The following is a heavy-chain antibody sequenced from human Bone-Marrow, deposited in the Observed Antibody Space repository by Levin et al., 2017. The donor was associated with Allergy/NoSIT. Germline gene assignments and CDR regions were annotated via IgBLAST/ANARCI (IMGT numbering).Heavy chain of an antibody. CDR1: GFTFSSYG. Sequence: GESLKISCAASGFTFSSYGMHWVRQAPGKGLEWVAVIWYDGSNKYYADSVKGRFTISRDNSKNTLYLQMNSLRAEDTAVYYCAKSASHSSGWTYYFDYWGQGTLVTVSS. CDR3: AKSASHSSGWTYYFDY. D-gene: IGHD6-19*01. V-gene: IGHV3-33*06. J-gene: IGHJ4*02. CDR2: IWYDGSNK.